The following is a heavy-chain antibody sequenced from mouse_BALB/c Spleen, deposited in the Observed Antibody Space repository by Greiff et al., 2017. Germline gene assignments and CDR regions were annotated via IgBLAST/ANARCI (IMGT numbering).Heavy chain of an antibody. CDR3: AREDLDY. CDR2: ISTYYGDA. J-gene: IGHJ2*01. Sequence: VQLKQSGAELVRPGVSVKISCKGSGYTFTDYAMHWVKQSHAKSLEWIGVISTYYGDASYNQKFKGKATMTVDKSSSTAYMELARLTSEDSAIYYCAREDLDYWGQGTTLTVSS. CDR1: GYTFTDYA. V-gene: IGHV1S137*01.